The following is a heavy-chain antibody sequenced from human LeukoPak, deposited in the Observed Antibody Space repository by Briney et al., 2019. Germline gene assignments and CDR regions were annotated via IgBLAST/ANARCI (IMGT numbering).Heavy chain of an antibody. CDR1: GGSISSYY. J-gene: IGHJ6*02. CDR3: ARDNLDYDILTDSYYYYGMDV. CDR2: IYYSGST. V-gene: IGHV4-59*01. D-gene: IGHD3-9*01. Sequence: PSETLSLTCTVSGGSISSYYWSWIRQPPGKGLEWIGYIYYSGSTNYNPSLKSRVTISVDTSKNQFSLKLSSVTAADTAVYYCARDNLDYDILTDSYYYYGMDVWGQGTTVTVSS.